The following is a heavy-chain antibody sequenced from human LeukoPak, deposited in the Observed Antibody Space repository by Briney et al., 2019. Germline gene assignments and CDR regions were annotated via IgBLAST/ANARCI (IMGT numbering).Heavy chain of an antibody. Sequence: GGSLRLSCAASGFTFSSYWMSWVRQAPGKGLEWVANIKQDGSEKYYVDSVKGRFTISRDNAKNSLYLQMNSLRAEDTAVYYCAKGAPDQWPVSYYFDYWGQGTLVTVSS. CDR3: AKGAPDQWPVSYYFDY. CDR2: IKQDGSEK. CDR1: GFTFSSYW. J-gene: IGHJ4*02. V-gene: IGHV3-7*03. D-gene: IGHD6-19*01.